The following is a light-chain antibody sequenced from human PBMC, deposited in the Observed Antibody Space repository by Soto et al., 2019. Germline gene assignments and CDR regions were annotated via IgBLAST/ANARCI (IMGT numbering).Light chain of an antibody. CDR2: GNS. CDR1: SSNIGAGYD. Sequence: QSVLTQPPSVSGAPGQRVTISCTGSSSNIGAGYDVHWYQQLPGTAPKLLIYGNSNRPSGVPDRFSGSKSGTSASLAITGFKVEDEPDYYCQSYDSSRIGNVFETGTKVPVL. J-gene: IGLJ1*01. V-gene: IGLV1-40*01. CDR3: QSYDSSRIGNV.